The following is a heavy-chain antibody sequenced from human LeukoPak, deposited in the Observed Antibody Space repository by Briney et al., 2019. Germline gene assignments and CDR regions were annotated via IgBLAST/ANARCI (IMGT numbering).Heavy chain of an antibody. CDR3: VRDLGGRSGH. Sequence: GGSLRLSCAASGFTFSSHAMMWVRLAPGKGLEWVAGAIHSGGATYADSVEGRFTISRDNSKNTLYLQMNSLTAEDTAVYYCVRDLGGRSGHWGQGTLVTVSS. J-gene: IGHJ4*02. D-gene: IGHD1-26*01. CDR1: GFTFSSHA. V-gene: IGHV3-23*01. CDR2: AIHSGGAT.